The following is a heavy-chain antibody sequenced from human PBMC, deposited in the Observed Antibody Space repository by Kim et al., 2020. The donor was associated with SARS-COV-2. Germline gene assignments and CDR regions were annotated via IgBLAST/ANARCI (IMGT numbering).Heavy chain of an antibody. CDR2: ISYDGSNI. J-gene: IGHJ4*02. Sequence: GGSLRLSCAASGFTFSSYGMHWVRQAPGKGLEWVAVISYDGSNIYYADSVKGRFTISRDNSKNTLYLQMNSLRAEGTAVYYCAREGTGQYGSGSYYNYYFDYWGRGALVTVSS. V-gene: IGHV3-33*05. CDR1: GFTFSSYG. CDR3: AREGTGQYGSGSYYNYYFDY. D-gene: IGHD3-10*01.